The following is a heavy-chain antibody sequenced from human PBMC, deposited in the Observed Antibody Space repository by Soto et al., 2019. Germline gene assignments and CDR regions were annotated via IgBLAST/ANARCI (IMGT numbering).Heavy chain of an antibody. CDR1: GYSFTIYC. CDR2: IYPGDSDT. V-gene: IGHV5-51*01. J-gene: IGHJ4*02. CDR3: ARRPGHSSGSNDY. Sequence: PGESLKISCNGSGYSFTIYCIGLVLQMPGKGLEWMGIIYPGDSDTRYSPSFQGQVTISADKSISTAYLQWSSLKASDTAMYYCARRPGHSSGSNDYWGQGTLVTVSS. D-gene: IGHD6-19*01.